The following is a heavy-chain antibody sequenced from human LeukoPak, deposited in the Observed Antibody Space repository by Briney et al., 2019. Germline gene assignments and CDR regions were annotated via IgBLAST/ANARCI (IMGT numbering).Heavy chain of an antibody. V-gene: IGHV3-9*01. CDR2: ISWNSGSK. J-gene: IGHJ4*02. CDR1: GFTFDEYA. Sequence: GRSLRLSCAASGFTFDEYAMHWVRQAPGKGLEWVSGISWNSGSKGYAGSVKGRFTISRDNAKNSLYLQMNSLRSEDTALYYCGKDNIRIVVAGTIDYWGQGTLVTVSS. CDR3: GKDNIRIVVAGTIDY. D-gene: IGHD6-19*01.